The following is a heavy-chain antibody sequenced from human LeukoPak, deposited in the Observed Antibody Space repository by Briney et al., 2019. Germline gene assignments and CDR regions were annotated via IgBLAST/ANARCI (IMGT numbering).Heavy chain of an antibody. CDR2: INPSGGST. CDR1: GYTFTSYY. CDR3: ARDRGFWSGYATNWFDP. J-gene: IGHJ5*02. V-gene: IGHV1-46*01. D-gene: IGHD3-3*01. Sequence: ASVKVSCKASGYTFTSYYMHWVRQAPGQGLEWMGIINPSGGSTSYAQRFQGRVTMTRDTSTSTVCMELSSLRSEDTAVYYCARDRGFWSGYATNWFDPWGQGTLVTVSS.